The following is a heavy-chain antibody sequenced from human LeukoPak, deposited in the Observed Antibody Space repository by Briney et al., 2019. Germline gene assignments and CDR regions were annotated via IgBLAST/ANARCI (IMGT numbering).Heavy chain of an antibody. CDR1: GFTFDDYA. CDR2: ISWNSGSI. Sequence: PGGSLRLSCAASGFTFDDYAMHWVRQAPGKGLEWVSGISWNSGSIGYADSVKGRFTISRDNAKNSLYLQMNSLRAEDTAVYYCAKRGYNYDYDYWGQGTLVTVSS. CDR3: AKRGYNYDYDY. D-gene: IGHD5-18*01. J-gene: IGHJ4*02. V-gene: IGHV3-9*01.